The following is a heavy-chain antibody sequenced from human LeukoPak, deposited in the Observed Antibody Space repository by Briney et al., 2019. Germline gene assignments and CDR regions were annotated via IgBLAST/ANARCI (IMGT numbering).Heavy chain of an antibody. CDR1: RFTFNNYA. V-gene: IGHV3-23*01. CDR2: ISGGGDSE. D-gene: IGHD2-2*02. Sequence: GGSLRPSCTASRFTFNNYAVSWVRQAPGKGREWVSGISGGGDSEYYADSVKGRFTISRDNAKTTLYLQMHSMRVEDTAVYYCARARYCSSTSCYIDYWGQGTLVTVSS. CDR3: ARARYCSSTSCYIDY. J-gene: IGHJ4*02.